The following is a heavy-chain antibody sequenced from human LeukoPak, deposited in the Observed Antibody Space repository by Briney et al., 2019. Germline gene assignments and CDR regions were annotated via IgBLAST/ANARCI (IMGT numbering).Heavy chain of an antibody. V-gene: IGHV1-24*01. D-gene: IGHD6-19*01. Sequence: ASVKVSCKVSGYTLTELSMHWVRQAPGKGLEWMGGFDPEDGETIYAQKFQGRVTMTEDTSTDTAYMELSSLGSEDTAVYYCATINGGWYRIDWFDPWGQGTLVTVSS. CDR1: GYTLTELS. CDR2: FDPEDGET. CDR3: ATINGGWYRIDWFDP. J-gene: IGHJ5*02.